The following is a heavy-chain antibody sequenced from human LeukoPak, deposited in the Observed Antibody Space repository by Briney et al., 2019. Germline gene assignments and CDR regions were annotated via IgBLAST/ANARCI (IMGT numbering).Heavy chain of an antibody. D-gene: IGHD2-2*01. CDR1: GFSFSRFV. CDR2: IFYDGSDE. Sequence: GGSLRLSCAASGFSFSRFVMHWFRQAPGKGLEWVAVIFYDGSDEYYPESLKGRFTISRDNSKNTLYLQMGSLRAEDMAVYYCARSSIVVVSILDYWGQGTLVTVSS. J-gene: IGHJ4*02. CDR3: ARSSIVVVSILDY. V-gene: IGHV3-30*03.